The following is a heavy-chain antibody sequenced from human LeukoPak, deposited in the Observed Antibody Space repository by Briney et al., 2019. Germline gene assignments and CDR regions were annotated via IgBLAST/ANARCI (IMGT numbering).Heavy chain of an antibody. CDR2: IKSKTDGGTT. J-gene: IGHJ4*02. CDR1: GFTFSNAW. Sequence: GGSLRLSCAASGFTFSNAWMSWVRQAPGKGLEWVGRIKSKTDGGTTDYAAPVKGRFTISRDDSKNTLYLQMNSLKTEDTAVYYCTTKVDTAMAIVFDYWRQGTLVTVSS. CDR3: TTKVDTAMAIVFDY. D-gene: IGHD5-18*01. V-gene: IGHV3-15*01.